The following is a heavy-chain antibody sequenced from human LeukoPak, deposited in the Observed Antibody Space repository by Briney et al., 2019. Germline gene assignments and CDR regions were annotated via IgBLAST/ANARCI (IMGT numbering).Heavy chain of an antibody. CDR1: GGTFSSYA. J-gene: IGHJ6*02. Sequence: SVKVSCKASGGTFSSYAISWVRQAPGQGLEWMGGIIPIFGTANYAQKFQGRVTITTDESTSTAYMELSSLRSEDTAVYYCARGLRRVGVRGVRMDVWGQGTTVTVSS. D-gene: IGHD3-10*01. V-gene: IGHV1-69*05. CDR3: ARGLRRVGVRGVRMDV. CDR2: IIPIFGTA.